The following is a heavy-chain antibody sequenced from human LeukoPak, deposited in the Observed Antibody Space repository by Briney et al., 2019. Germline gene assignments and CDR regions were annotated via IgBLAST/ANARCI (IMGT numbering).Heavy chain of an antibody. D-gene: IGHD6-19*01. V-gene: IGHV3-30-3*01. CDR1: GFTFSSYA. Sequence: GGSLRLSCAASGFTFSSYAMHWVRRAPGKGLEWVAVISYDGSNKYYADSVKGRFTISRDNSKNTLYLQMNSLRAEDTAVYYCARSDGSGWYGDYWGQGTLVTVSS. CDR2: ISYDGSNK. J-gene: IGHJ4*02. CDR3: ARSDGSGWYGDY.